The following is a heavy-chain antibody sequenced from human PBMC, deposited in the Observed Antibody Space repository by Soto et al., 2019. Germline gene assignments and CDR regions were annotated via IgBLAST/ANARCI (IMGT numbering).Heavy chain of an antibody. CDR3: ARHGGFSFDA. V-gene: IGHV4-4*02. CDR1: GGSISSDNW. Sequence: QVQLQESGPGLVNPSGTLSLTCAVSGGSISSDNWWSWVRQPPGKGLEWIGEIYHSGGTHYNPSLQSRVTISADKSKNLVSLELSSVTAADTAVYFCARHGGFSFDAWGQGTLVTVSS. J-gene: IGHJ4*02. CDR2: IYHSGGT. D-gene: IGHD3-3*01.